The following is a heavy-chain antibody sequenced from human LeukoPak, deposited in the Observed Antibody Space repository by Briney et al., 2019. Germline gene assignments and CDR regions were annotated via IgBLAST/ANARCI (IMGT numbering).Heavy chain of an antibody. CDR2: IIPIFGTA. CDR1: GGTFSSYA. CDR3: ARVGGDVVVVPAAPWYFDY. J-gene: IGHJ4*02. Sequence: SVKVSCKASGGTFSSYAISWVRQAPGQGLEWMGGIIPIFGTANYAQKFQGRVTITADESTSTAYMELSSLRSEDTAVYYCARVGGDVVVVPAAPWYFDYWGQGTLVTVSS. D-gene: IGHD2-2*01. V-gene: IGHV1-69*13.